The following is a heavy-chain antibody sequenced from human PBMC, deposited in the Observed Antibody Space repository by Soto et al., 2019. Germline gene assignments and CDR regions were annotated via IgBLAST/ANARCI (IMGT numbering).Heavy chain of an antibody. V-gene: IGHV3-33*01. D-gene: IGHD4-17*01. Sequence: PGGSLRLSCAASGFTFSSYGMHWVRQAPGKGLEWVAVIWYDGSNKYYADSVKGRFTISRDNSKNTLYLQMNSLRAEDTAVYYCARVPRCGDYVAFDIWGQGTMVTVSS. CDR2: IWYDGSNK. CDR1: GFTFSSYG. J-gene: IGHJ3*02. CDR3: ARVPRCGDYVAFDI.